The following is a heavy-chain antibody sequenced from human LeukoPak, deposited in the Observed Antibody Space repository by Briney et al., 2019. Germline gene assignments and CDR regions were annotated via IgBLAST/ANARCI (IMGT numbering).Heavy chain of an antibody. CDR3: ARRRSPVWSGYRLNWFDP. CDR1: GGSFSGYC. Sequence: SETLSLTCAVYGGSFSGYCWSWIRQPPGKGPEWIGEINHSGSTNYNPSLKSRVTISVDTSKNQFSLKLSSVTAADTAVYYCARRRSPVWSGYRLNWFDPWGQGTLVTVSS. V-gene: IGHV4-34*01. CDR2: INHSGST. D-gene: IGHD3-3*01. J-gene: IGHJ5*02.